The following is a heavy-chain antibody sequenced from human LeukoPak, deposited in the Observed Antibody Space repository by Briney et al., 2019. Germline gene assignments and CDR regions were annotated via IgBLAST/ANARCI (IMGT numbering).Heavy chain of an antibody. J-gene: IGHJ4*02. CDR1: GGSISSSSYY. D-gene: IGHD3-10*01. CDR2: IYYSGST. CDR3: ARLVRGVIITTLYFDY. V-gene: IGHV4-39*07. Sequence: SETLSLTCTVSGGSISSSSYYWGWIRQPPGKGLEWIGSIYYSGSTYYNPSLKSRVTISVDTSKNQFSLKLSSVTAADTAVYYCARLVRGVIITTLYFDYWGQGTLVTVSS.